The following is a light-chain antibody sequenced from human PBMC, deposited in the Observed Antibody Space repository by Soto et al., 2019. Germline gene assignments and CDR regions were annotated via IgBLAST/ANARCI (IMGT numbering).Light chain of an antibody. Sequence: DIQMTQSPPSLSASVGDRVTITCQASHDIGNSLNWYQDKPGQAPKLVIYDAYNLETGVPSTFSGNGYGTDLTFTISSLRPEDIATYYCQKSDHLPLFGPGTKVDMK. V-gene: IGKV1-33*01. CDR3: QKSDHLPL. CDR1: HDIGNS. J-gene: IGKJ3*01. CDR2: DAY.